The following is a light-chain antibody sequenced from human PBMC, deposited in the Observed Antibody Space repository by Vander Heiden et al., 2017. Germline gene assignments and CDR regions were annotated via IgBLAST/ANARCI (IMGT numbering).Light chain of an antibody. J-gene: IGLJ3*02. V-gene: IGLV2-8*01. CDR1: SSDVGAYNY. Sequence: QSALTQPPSASGSPGQSVTISCTGTSSDVGAYNYVSWYQQHPGKAPTLIIYDVTKRPSGVPDRSSGSKSGNTAFLTVSGLQAEDEADYYCSSHAGSSAVFGGGTTVTV. CDR3: SSHAGSSAV. CDR2: DVT.